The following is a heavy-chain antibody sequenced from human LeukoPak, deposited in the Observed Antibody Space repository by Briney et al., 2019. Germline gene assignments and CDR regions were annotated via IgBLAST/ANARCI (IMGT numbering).Heavy chain of an antibody. CDR1: GGSFSGYY. D-gene: IGHD2-21*02. Sequence: SETLSLTCAVYGGSFSGYYLSWIRQPRGKGLEWIGEINHSGSTNYNPSLKSRVTISVDTSKNQFSLKLSSVTAADTAVYYCARVGRTYCGGDCYPDYYYYYLDVWGKGTTVTVSS. J-gene: IGHJ6*03. CDR3: ARVGRTYCGGDCYPDYYYYYLDV. V-gene: IGHV4-34*01. CDR2: INHSGST.